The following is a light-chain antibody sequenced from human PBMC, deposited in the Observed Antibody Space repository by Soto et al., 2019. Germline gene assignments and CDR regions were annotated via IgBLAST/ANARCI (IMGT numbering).Light chain of an antibody. CDR2: DVS. CDR1: SSDVGGYIS. J-gene: IGLJ2*01. CDR3: SSYTSSSTLE. V-gene: IGLV2-14*01. Sequence: QSVLTQPASVSGSPGQSITISCTGTSSDVGGYISVSWYQQHPGKAPKLMIYDVSNRPSGVSNRLSGSKSGNTASLTISGLQAEDEADYYCSSYTSSSTLEFGGGTKLTVL.